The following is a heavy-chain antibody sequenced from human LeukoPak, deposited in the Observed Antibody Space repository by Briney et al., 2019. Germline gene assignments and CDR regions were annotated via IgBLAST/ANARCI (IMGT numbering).Heavy chain of an antibody. CDR1: GFTVSSNY. Sequence: GGSLRLSCAASGFTVSSNYMSWVRQAPGKGLEWVSVIYSGGSTYYADSVKGRFTISRDNSKNTLYLQMNSLRAEDTAVYYCARGPEDIVATLGYWGQGTLVTVSS. CDR3: ARGPEDIVATLGY. CDR2: IYSGGST. D-gene: IGHD5-12*01. V-gene: IGHV3-66*01. J-gene: IGHJ4*02.